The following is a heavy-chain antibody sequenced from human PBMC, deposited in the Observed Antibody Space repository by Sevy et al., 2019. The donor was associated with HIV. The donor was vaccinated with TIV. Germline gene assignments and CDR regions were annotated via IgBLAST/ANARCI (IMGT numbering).Heavy chain of an antibody. V-gene: IGHV1-24*01. J-gene: IGHJ4*02. CDR1: GYTLTKLS. CDR3: ATTKDYYESSGCPFDY. CDR2: FDPEDGET. D-gene: IGHD3-22*01. Sequence: ASVKVSCKVSGYTLTKLSMHWVRQAPGKGLEWMGSFDPEDGETLYAQKLQGRVIMTEDTSTNTTYMEVNSLRSEETAVYYCATTKDYYESSGCPFDYWGQGTLVTVSS.